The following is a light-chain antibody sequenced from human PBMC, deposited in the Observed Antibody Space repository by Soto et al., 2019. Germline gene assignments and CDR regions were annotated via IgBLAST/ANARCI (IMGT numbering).Light chain of an antibody. V-gene: IGKV3-15*01. CDR1: QGFKNK. Sequence: EIVMTQSPGTLSVSPGERATLSCRASQGFKNKLAWYQQKPGQPPRLLIYGASTRATGIPPRFRASGSGSGSGTEFTLTFNSLQSEDFAVYYCQQYSNWPWTFGQGTKVQIK. J-gene: IGKJ1*01. CDR3: QQYSNWPWT. CDR2: GAS.